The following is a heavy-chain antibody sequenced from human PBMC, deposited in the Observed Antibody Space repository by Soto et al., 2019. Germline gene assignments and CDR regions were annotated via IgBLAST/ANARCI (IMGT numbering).Heavy chain of an antibody. CDR2: IYYSGST. Sequence: SDTLSLNSTVTGGAIPSDYWSWIRQPPGKGLEWIGYIYYSGSTDYDPSLKSRVTISVDTSKNQFSLKLSSVTAADTAVYYCAREYSGYDKNWFDPSGQGTLLTVS. J-gene: IGHJ5*02. CDR3: AREYSGYDKNWFDP. CDR1: GGAIPSDY. V-gene: IGHV4-59*01. D-gene: IGHD5-12*01.